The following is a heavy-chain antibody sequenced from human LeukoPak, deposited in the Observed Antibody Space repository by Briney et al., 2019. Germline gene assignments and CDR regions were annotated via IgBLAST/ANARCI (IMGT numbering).Heavy chain of an antibody. D-gene: IGHD1-26*01. V-gene: IGHV3-7*05. Sequence: QTGGSLRLSCAASGSPFSRYWLSWVRQAPGKGLEWVANIKQDGSEKYYVDSVKGRFTISRDNAKNSLYLQMNSLRVEDTAVYYCARGWELDPWGQGTLVTVSS. J-gene: IGHJ5*02. CDR3: ARGWELDP. CDR1: GSPFSRYW. CDR2: IKQDGSEK.